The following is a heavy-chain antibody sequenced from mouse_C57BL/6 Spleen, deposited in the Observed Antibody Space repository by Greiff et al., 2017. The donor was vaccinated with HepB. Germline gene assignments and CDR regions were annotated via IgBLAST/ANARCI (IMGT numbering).Heavy chain of an antibody. J-gene: IGHJ3*01. CDR2: INPSSGYT. CDR3: ARSGDGYEFAY. CDR1: GYTFTSYT. V-gene: IGHV1-4*01. D-gene: IGHD2-2*01. Sequence: VMLVESGAELARPGASVKMSCKASGYTFTSYTMHWVKQRPGQGLEWIGYINPSSGYTKYNQKFKDKATLTADKSSSTAYMQLSSLTSEDSAVYYCARSGDGYEFAYWGQGTLVTVSA.